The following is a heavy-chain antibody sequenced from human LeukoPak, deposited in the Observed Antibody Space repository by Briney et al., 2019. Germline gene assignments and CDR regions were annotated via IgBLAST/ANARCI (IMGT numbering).Heavy chain of an antibody. V-gene: IGHV3-48*04. CDR1: GFTFSRYS. Sequence: GGSLRLSCAASGFTFSRYSMNWVRQAPGKGLEWVSYISRSSSTKYYADSVKGRFTISRDNAKNSLYLQMNSLRAEDTAVYYCAKDAFRAAAGSDAFDIWGQGTMVTVSS. D-gene: IGHD6-13*01. CDR3: AKDAFRAAAGSDAFDI. CDR2: ISRSSSTK. J-gene: IGHJ3*02.